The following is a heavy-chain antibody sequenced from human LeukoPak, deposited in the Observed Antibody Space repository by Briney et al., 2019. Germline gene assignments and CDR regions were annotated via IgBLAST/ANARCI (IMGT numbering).Heavy chain of an antibody. D-gene: IGHD1-1*01. J-gene: IGHJ3*02. CDR2: IYHSGST. Sequence: SETLSLTCAVSGYSISSGHYWGWIRQPPGKGLEWIGSIYHSGSTYYNPSLKSRVTISVDTSKNQFSLKLSSVTAADTAVYYCARPWKPRDAFDIWGQGTMVTVSS. V-gene: IGHV4-38-2*01. CDR1: GYSISSGHY. CDR3: ARPWKPRDAFDI.